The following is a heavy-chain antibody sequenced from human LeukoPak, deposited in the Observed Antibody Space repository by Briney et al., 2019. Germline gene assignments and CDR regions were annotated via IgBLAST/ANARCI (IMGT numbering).Heavy chain of an antibody. CDR3: ARDDCSSISCYHNWFDP. CDR2: IKQDGREK. Sequence: GGSLRLSCAASGFTFSSYWMSWVRQAPGKGLEWVANIKQDGREKYYVDSVKGRFTISRDNAKNSLYLQMNSLRAEDTAVYYCARDDCSSISCYHNWFDPWGQGTLVTVSS. J-gene: IGHJ5*02. V-gene: IGHV3-7*01. D-gene: IGHD2-2*01. CDR1: GFTFSSYW.